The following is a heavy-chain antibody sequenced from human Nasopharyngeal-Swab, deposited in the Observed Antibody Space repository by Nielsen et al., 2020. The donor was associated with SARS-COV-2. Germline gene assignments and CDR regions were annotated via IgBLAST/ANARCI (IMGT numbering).Heavy chain of an antibody. Sequence: ASVKVSCKASGYTFTSYGISWVRQAPGQGLEWMGWISAYNGNTNYAQKLQGRVTMTTDTSTSTAYMELSSLRSEDTAVYYCARRRSVAAAGYNWFDPWGQGTLVTVSS. V-gene: IGHV1-18*01. J-gene: IGHJ5*02. CDR2: ISAYNGNT. CDR3: ARRRSVAAAGYNWFDP. D-gene: IGHD6-13*01. CDR1: GYTFTSYG.